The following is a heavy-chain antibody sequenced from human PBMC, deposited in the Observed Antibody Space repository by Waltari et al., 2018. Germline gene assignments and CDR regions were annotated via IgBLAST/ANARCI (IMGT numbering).Heavy chain of an antibody. CDR2: ISYNARNT. D-gene: IGHD2-2*01. CDR1: EFTLSSSA. J-gene: IGHJ6*02. V-gene: IGHV3-30*04. CDR3: ARDYCDRTNCHGMDV. Sequence: VQLVESGGGGVQTGSSLSLSCSACEFTLSSSAIHWVRQAPGKGLEWVAVISYNARNTYYVDSVKGRFTISRDNSKKMLYLQMNSLRAEDTAVYYCARDYCDRTNCHGMDVWGQGTTVTVSS.